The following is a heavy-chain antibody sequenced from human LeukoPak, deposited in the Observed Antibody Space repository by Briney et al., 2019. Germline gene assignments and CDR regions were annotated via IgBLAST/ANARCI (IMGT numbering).Heavy chain of an antibody. CDR3: ARRGSGSYVLDY. D-gene: IGHD3-10*01. V-gene: IGHV1-46*01. Sequence: ASVKVSCKASGYTFTRYYMHWVRQTPGQGLEWMGIINPSDGVIDYAQKFQDRVTMTRDTSTSTVYMELSSLRSEDTAVYYCARRGSGSYVLDYWGQGTLVTVSS. CDR2: INPSDGVI. CDR1: GYTFTRYY. J-gene: IGHJ4*02.